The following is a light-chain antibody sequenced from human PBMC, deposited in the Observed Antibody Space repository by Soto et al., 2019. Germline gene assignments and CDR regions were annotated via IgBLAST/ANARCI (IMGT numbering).Light chain of an antibody. CDR3: QQYNNYPRT. J-gene: IGKJ1*01. CDR1: QTISTW. V-gene: IGKV1-5*01. Sequence: DIQVTQSPPTLSASLGDRVTITCRASQTISTWMAWYQQKPGKAPKLLVYDASTLQSGVASRFSGSGSGTEFTLIISGLQPDDFATYYCQQYNNYPRTFGQGTKVDI. CDR2: DAS.